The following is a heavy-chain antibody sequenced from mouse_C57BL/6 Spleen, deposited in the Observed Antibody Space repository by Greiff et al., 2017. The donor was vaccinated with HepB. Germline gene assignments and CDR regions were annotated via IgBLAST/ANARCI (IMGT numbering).Heavy chain of an antibody. J-gene: IGHJ2*01. CDR3: TITTVVAGFDY. CDR1: GFNIKDDY. CDR2: IDPENGDT. V-gene: IGHV14-4*01. D-gene: IGHD1-1*01. Sequence: VQLQQSGAELVRPGASVKLSCTASGFNIKDDYMHWVKQRPEQGLEWIGWIDPENGDTEYASKFQGKATITADTSSNTAYLQLSSLTSEDTAVYYCTITTVVAGFDYWGQGTTLTVSS.